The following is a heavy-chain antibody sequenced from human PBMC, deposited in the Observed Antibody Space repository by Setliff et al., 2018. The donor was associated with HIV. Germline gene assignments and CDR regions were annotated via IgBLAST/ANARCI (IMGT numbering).Heavy chain of an antibody. D-gene: IGHD3-10*01. J-gene: IGHJ4*02. Sequence: EGSLRLSCAASGFTFSSYAMHWVRQAPGKGLEWVAVISYDGSNKYYADSVKGRFTISRDNSKNTLYLQMNSLRAEDTAVYYCARDWAMVRGVTTYYFDYWGQGTLVTVSS. CDR3: ARDWAMVRGVTTYYFDY. V-gene: IGHV3-30*04. CDR2: ISYDGSNK. CDR1: GFTFSSYA.